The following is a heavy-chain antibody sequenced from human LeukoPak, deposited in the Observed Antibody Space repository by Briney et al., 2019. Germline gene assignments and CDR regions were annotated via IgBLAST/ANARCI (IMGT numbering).Heavy chain of an antibody. J-gene: IGHJ4*02. Sequence: PGGSLRLSCAASGFTFSNYTMTWVRQAPAKGLEWVSCISVSCTSTYYADSVKGRLTISTDNAKNTLFLQMNSLRAEDAAVYYCAKLVGTGTTPTDYCGEGSLVTVSS. CDR1: GFTFSNYT. CDR2: ISVSCTST. D-gene: IGHD1-1*01. CDR3: AKLVGTGTTPTDY. V-gene: IGHV3-23*01.